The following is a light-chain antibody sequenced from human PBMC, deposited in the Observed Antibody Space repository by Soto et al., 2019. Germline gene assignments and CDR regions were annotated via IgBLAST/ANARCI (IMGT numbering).Light chain of an antibody. CDR1: QDISTH. Sequence: SPLTPCAPSISACGGDVVRSGCRASQDISTHLAWFAQKLGRAPQLMIYAASPLHRGVPSRFSGSGSGTDFPPHISSLHPEDFATYYCEHLSTSPMTFGPGTRLEIK. J-gene: IGKJ5*01. V-gene: IGKV1-9*01. CDR2: AAS. CDR3: EHLSTSPMT.